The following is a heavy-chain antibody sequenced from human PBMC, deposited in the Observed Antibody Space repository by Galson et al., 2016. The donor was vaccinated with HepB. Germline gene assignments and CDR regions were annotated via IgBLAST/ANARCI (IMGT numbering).Heavy chain of an antibody. J-gene: IGHJ4*02. Sequence: SLRLSCPASGFTFSSYGMHWVRQAPGKGLEWVAFIPYDGSNKKYADSVKGRFTISRDKSKTTLYLQMNSLRAEDTAVYYCAKDGRIYCSSASCHDHFHYWGQGTLVTVSS. V-gene: IGHV3-30*18. D-gene: IGHD2-2*01. CDR2: IPYDGSNK. CDR1: GFTFSSYG. CDR3: AKDGRIYCSSASCHDHFHY.